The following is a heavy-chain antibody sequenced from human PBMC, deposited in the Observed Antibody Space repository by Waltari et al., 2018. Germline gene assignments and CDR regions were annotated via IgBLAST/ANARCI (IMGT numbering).Heavy chain of an antibody. D-gene: IGHD3-16*02. Sequence: QVQLVQSGAEVKKPGASVKVSCKASGYTFTSYGIRWVRQAPGQGLERMGWISAYNGNTNYAQKLQGRVTMTTDTSTSTAYMELRSLRSDDTAVYYCALDSGHYYDYIWGSYRYGAFDIWGQGTMVTVSS. CDR3: ALDSGHYYDYIWGSYRYGAFDI. J-gene: IGHJ3*02. V-gene: IGHV1-18*01. CDR2: ISAYNGNT. CDR1: GYTFTSYG.